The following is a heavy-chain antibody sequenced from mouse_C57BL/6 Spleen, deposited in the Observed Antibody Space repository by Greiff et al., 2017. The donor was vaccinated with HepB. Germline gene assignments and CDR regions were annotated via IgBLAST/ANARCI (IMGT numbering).Heavy chain of an antibody. CDR2: IDPENGDT. Sequence: EVQLQQSGAELVRPGASVKLSCTASGFNIKDDYMHWVKQRPEQGLEWIGWIDPENGDTEYASKFQGKATITADTSSNTAYLQLSSLTSEDTAGYYWTITTGVPFAYWGQGTLVTVSA. D-gene: IGHD1-1*01. CDR3: TITTGVPFAY. CDR1: GFNIKDDY. J-gene: IGHJ3*01. V-gene: IGHV14-4*01.